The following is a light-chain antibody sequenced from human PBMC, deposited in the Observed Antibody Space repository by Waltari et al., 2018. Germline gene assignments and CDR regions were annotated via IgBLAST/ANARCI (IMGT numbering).Light chain of an antibody. CDR2: SNN. Sequence: QSVLTQPPSASGTPGQRVTISCSGSSSTIGSNFVYWYQQLPGPAPKLLIYSNNQRPSGIPDRFSGSKSGTSASLTISGLRSEDGADYYCAAWDDSVGGVFGGGTKLTVL. J-gene: IGLJ3*02. V-gene: IGLV1-47*02. CDR1: SSTIGSNF. CDR3: AAWDDSVGGV.